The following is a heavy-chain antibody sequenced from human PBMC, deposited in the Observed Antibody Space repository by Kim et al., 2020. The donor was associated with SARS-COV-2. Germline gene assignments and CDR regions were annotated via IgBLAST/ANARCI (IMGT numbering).Heavy chain of an antibody. CDR3: TRQNRYDSTVHAFDI. D-gene: IGHD3-22*01. V-gene: IGHV3-73*01. CDR2: IRSKANSYAT. Sequence: GGSLRLSCAASGFTFSGSAMHWVRQASGKGLEWVGRIRSKANSYATAYAASVKGRFTISRDDSKNTAYLQMNSLKTEDTAVYYCTRQNRYDSTVHAFDIWGQGTMVTVSS. J-gene: IGHJ3*02. CDR1: GFTFSGSA.